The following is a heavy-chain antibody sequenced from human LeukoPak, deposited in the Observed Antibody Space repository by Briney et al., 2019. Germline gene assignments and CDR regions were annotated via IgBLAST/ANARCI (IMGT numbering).Heavy chain of an antibody. CDR1: AFTFSADS. J-gene: IGHJ4*02. Sequence: GGSLRLSCAASAFTFSADSMNWVRQAPDKGLEWISYISRSGSTTYYGDSVKGRSTISRDNAKNSVFLQLNSLRDEDTAVYFCARDRPGKYYFDFWGQGALVIVSS. CDR3: ARDRPGKYYFDF. CDR2: ISRSGSTT. V-gene: IGHV3-48*02. D-gene: IGHD1-14*01.